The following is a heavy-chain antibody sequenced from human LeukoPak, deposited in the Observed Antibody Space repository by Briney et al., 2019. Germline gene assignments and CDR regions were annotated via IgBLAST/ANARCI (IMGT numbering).Heavy chain of an antibody. CDR1: GGSISSSNW. CDR2: IYHSGST. CDR3: ARGEDIVVVPAAMGGAFDI. Sequence: KPSGTLSLTCAVSGGSISSSNWWSWVRQPPGKGLEWIGEIYHSGSTNYNPSLKSRVTISVDKSKNQFSLKLSSVTAADTAVYYCARGEDIVVVPAAMGGAFDIWGQGTMVTVSS. D-gene: IGHD2-2*01. V-gene: IGHV4-4*02. J-gene: IGHJ3*02.